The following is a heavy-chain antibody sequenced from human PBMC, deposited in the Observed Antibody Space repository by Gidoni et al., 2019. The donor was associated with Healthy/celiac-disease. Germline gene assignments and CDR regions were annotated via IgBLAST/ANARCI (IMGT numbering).Heavy chain of an antibody. V-gene: IGHV4-39*01. CDR1: GGSISSSSYY. Sequence: QLQLQESGPGLVKPSETLSLTCTVSGGSISSSSYYWGWLRQPPGKGLEWIGSIYYSGSTYYNPSLKRRVTISVDTSKNQFSLKLSSVTAADTAVYYCARHASRGYCSGGSCDAYYYYYGMDVWGQGTTVTVSS. J-gene: IGHJ6*02. D-gene: IGHD2-15*01. CDR2: IYYSGST. CDR3: ARHASRGYCSGGSCDAYYYYYGMDV.